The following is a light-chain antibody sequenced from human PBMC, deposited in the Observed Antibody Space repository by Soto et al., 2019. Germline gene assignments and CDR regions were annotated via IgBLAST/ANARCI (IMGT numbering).Light chain of an antibody. CDR1: SSDVGGYHY. J-gene: IGLJ1*01. CDR2: DVS. Sequence: ALTQPAAVSGSPGQSITISCTGTSSDVGGYHYVSWYQQYPGKAPKVMIYDVSNRPSGVSNRFSGSKSGTTASLTISGLQAEDEADYYCSSYTSSSTYVFGTGTKLTVL. V-gene: IGLV2-14*01. CDR3: SSYTSSSTYV.